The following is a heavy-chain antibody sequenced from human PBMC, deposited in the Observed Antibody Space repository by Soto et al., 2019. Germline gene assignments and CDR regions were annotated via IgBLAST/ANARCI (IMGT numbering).Heavy chain of an antibody. V-gene: IGHV4-34*01. CDR1: GGSFSGYY. D-gene: IGHD3-3*01. CDR3: ARGEVTIFGVVSNWFDP. J-gene: IGHJ5*02. Sequence: SETLSLTCAVYGGSFSGYYWSWIRQPPGKGLEWIGEINHSGSTNYNPSLKSRVTISVDTSKNQFSLKLSSVTAADTAVYYCARGEVTIFGVVSNWFDPWGQGTLVTVYS. CDR2: INHSGST.